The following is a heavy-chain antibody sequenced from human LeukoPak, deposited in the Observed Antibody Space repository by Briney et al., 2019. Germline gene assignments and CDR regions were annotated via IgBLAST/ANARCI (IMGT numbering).Heavy chain of an antibody. V-gene: IGHV4-61*08. CDR1: GGSVGSGGYY. CDR2: IYYIRNT. CDR3: ARTQSQSGSYRYYFAY. J-gene: IGHJ4*02. D-gene: IGHD1-26*01. Sequence: SETLSLTCTVSGGSVGSGGYYWSWIRQPPGGGLEWIGDIYYIRNTNYNPSLKSRVSMSLDPSKNQFSLKLNSVTAADTAVYYCARTQSQSGSYRYYFAYWGQGTLVTVSS.